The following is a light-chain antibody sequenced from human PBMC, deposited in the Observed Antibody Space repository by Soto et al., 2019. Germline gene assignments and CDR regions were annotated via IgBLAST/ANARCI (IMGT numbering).Light chain of an antibody. CDR3: QQRSTWPLT. CDR1: QSVRNY. J-gene: IGKJ4*01. V-gene: IGKV3-11*02. CDR2: DAS. Sequence: EIVLTQSPATLSLSAGERATLSCRASQSVRNYLAWYQQKPGQAPRLLIYDASNRATGIPARFSGSGSGRDFTLSISSLEPEDFAVYYCQQRSTWPLTFGGGTKVEIK.